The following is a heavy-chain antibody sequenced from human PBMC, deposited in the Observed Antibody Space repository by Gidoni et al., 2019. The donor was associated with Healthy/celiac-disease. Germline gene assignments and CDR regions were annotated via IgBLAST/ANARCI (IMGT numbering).Heavy chain of an antibody. CDR3: AKTTSGGSCFTV. CDR2: ISWNSGSI. J-gene: IGHJ3*01. V-gene: IGHV3-9*01. CDR1: GFTLDDYA. Sequence: EVTLVESGGGLVQPGRSLRLSCAASGFTLDDYAMHWVRQAPGKGLEWVSGISWNSGSIGYADSVKGRFTISRDNAKNSLYLQMNSLRAEDTALYYCAKTTSGGSCFTVWGQGTMVTVSS. D-gene: IGHD2-15*01.